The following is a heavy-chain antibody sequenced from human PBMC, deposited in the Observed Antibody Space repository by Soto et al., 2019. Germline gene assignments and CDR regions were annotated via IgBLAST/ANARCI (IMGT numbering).Heavy chain of an antibody. D-gene: IGHD4-17*01. CDR3: ARGGDYLEWFDY. J-gene: IGHJ4*02. V-gene: IGHV4-39*01. CDR2: IYYSGST. Sequence: QLQLQESRPGLVKPSETLSLTCTVSGGSISSSSYYWGWIRQPPGKGLEWIGSIYYSGSTYYNPSLKSRVTISVDTSKNQFSLKLSSVTAADTAVYYCARGGDYLEWFDYWGQGTLVTVSS. CDR1: GGSISSSSYY.